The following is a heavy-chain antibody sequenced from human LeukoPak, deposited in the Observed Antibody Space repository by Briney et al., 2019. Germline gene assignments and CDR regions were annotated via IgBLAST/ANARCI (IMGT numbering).Heavy chain of an antibody. Sequence: GGSLRLSCAPSGFIFSDYWFHWVRQTPGQGLVWVAAINRDGTGTSHADSVRGRFTVSRDNAKNTLYLQLNSLRADGTAVYYCARGLSYAVAYGDYWGQGTLVTVSS. CDR3: ARGLSYAVAYGDY. CDR1: GFIFSDYW. D-gene: IGHD6-19*01. J-gene: IGHJ4*02. V-gene: IGHV3-74*01. CDR2: INRDGTGT.